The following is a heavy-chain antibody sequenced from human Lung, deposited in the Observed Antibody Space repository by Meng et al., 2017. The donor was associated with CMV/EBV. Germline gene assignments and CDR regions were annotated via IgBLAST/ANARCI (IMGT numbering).Heavy chain of an antibody. CDR1: GFTFSNYA. J-gene: IGHJ4*02. V-gene: IGHV3-30*04. D-gene: IGHD4-23*01. CDR3: AWGVVTPGY. CDR2: ISYDGSNK. Sequence: SCAASGFTFSNYAMHWVRQAPGKGLEWVAVISYDGSNKYFADSVKGRFTISRDNSKNTLYLQMNSLSAEDTAVYYCAWGVVTPGYWGQGTLVTVSS.